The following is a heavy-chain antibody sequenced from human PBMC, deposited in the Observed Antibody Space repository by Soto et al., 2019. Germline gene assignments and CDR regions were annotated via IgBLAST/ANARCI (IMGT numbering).Heavy chain of an antibody. J-gene: IGHJ3*02. CDR2: IYYSGST. D-gene: IGHD1-20*01. V-gene: IGHV4-61*01. CDR3: ARAPWDRGIISNVFDI. Sequence: SETPSLTCTVSGGSVSSGSYYWSWIRQPPGKGLEWIGYIYYSGSTNYNPSLKSRVTMSVDTSKNQFSLKLNSVIAADTAVYFCARAPWDRGIISNVFDIGAQGTMVTVSS. CDR1: GGSVSSGSYY.